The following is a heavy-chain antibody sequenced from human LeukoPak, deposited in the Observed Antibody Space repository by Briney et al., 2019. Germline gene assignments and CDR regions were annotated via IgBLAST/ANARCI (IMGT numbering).Heavy chain of an antibody. CDR2: ISSSGSTI. CDR1: GFTFSNYY. CDR3: ARQYYYGSGSYGWFDP. Sequence: GGSLRLSCAASGFTFSNYYMSWIRQAPGKGLEWVSYISSSGSTIYYADSMKGRFTMPRDNVKSSLHVQVISLRAEDTAVYYCARQYYYGSGSYGWFDPWGQGTLVTVSS. D-gene: IGHD3-10*01. J-gene: IGHJ5*02. V-gene: IGHV3-11*01.